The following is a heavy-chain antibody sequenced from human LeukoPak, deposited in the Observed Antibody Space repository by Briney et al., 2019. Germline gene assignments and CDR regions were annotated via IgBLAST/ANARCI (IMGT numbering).Heavy chain of an antibody. CDR2: ITGSGGST. V-gene: IGHV3-23*01. CDR1: GVTFSNHA. J-gene: IGHJ4*02. CDR3: ATRPASETYYAVFDY. D-gene: IGHD1-26*01. Sequence: GGSLRLSCVVSGVTFSNHAMSWVRQAPGKGLEWVSGITGSGGSTYHAESVKGRFTISRDNSKNTLYLEMNSLRTEDTAVYFCATRPASETYYAVFDYWGQGTLVTVSS.